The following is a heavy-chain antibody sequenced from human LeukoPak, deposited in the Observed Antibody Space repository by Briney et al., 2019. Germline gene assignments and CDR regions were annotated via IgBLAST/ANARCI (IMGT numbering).Heavy chain of an antibody. J-gene: IGHJ5*02. CDR1: GFTFSSYG. Sequence: GGSLRLSCAGSGFTFSSYGMNWVRQAPGKGLEWVSSISSSSIYIYYADSVKGRFTISRDNAKNSLYLQMNSLRVEDTAVYYCARGAINMIVEAGSWFDPWGQGTLVTVSS. CDR3: ARGAINMIVEAGSWFDP. V-gene: IGHV3-21*01. CDR2: ISSSSIYI. D-gene: IGHD3-22*01.